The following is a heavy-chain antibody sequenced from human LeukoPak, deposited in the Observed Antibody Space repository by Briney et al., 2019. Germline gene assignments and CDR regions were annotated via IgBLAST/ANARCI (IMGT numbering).Heavy chain of an antibody. CDR3: ANVRYHIAVAFN. Sequence: GGSLRLSCAASGFTFSSYSMNWVRQAPGKGLEWVSYISSSSSTIYYADSVKGRFTISRDNAKNSLYLQMNSLRAEDTAVYYCANVRYHIAVAFNWGQGTLVTVSS. V-gene: IGHV3-48*01. D-gene: IGHD6-19*01. J-gene: IGHJ4*02. CDR2: ISSSSSTI. CDR1: GFTFSSYS.